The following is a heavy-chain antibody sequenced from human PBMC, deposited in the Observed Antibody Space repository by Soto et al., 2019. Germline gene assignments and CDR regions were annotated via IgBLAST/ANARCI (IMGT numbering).Heavy chain of an antibody. CDR1: GXTFSDYE. Sequence: GSLRLSCAASGXTFSDYEMSWIRRAPGKGLEWVSYISSSSSYTNYADSVKGRFTISRDNAKNSLYLQMNILRAEDTAGYYCARRRGVWLSRYEAYWGQGTLGTVSS. V-gene: IGHV3-11*06. D-gene: IGHD5-18*01. CDR2: ISSSSSYT. CDR3: ARRRGVWLSRYEAY. J-gene: IGHJ4*02.